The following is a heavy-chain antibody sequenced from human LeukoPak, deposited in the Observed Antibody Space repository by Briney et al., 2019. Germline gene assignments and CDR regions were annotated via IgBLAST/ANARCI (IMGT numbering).Heavy chain of an antibody. V-gene: IGHV1-18*01. Sequence: GASVKVSCKASGYTFTSYGISWVRQAPGQGLEWMGWISAYNGNTNYAQKLQGRVTMTTDTSTSTAYMELRSLRSDDTAVYYCARAPPARRYYYYYYMDVWGKGTTVTVSS. J-gene: IGHJ6*03. D-gene: IGHD2-2*01. CDR1: GYTFTSYG. CDR3: ARAPPARRYYYYYYMDV. CDR2: ISAYNGNT.